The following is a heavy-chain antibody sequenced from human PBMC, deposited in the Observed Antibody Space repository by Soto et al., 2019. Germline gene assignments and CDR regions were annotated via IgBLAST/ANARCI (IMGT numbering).Heavy chain of an antibody. CDR2: ITAHNGNT. V-gene: IGHV1-18*01. Sequence: QVQLVQSGGEVKKPGASVKVSCKASGYTFSNYAISWVRQAPGQGLEWMGWITAHNGNTKYAQKFQARVTMTTDTSTSTASMELRSLTSDDTAVYYCARDAPYDDFWSGVMELYYYDMDVWGQGTTVTVSS. D-gene: IGHD3-3*01. CDR3: ARDAPYDDFWSGVMELYYYDMDV. J-gene: IGHJ6*02. CDR1: GYTFSNYA.